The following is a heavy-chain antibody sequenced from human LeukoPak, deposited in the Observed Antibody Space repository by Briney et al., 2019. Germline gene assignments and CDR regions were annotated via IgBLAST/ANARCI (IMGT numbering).Heavy chain of an antibody. D-gene: IGHD6-19*01. J-gene: IGHJ3*02. V-gene: IGHV3-20*04. CDR2: INWNGGST. Sequence: PGGSLRLSCAASVFTFDDYGMSWVRQAPGKGLEWVSGINWNGGSTGYADSVKGRFTISRDNAKNSLYLQMNSLRAEDTALYYCARDLESGYSSADDAFDIWGQGTMVTVSS. CDR1: VFTFDDYG. CDR3: ARDLESGYSSADDAFDI.